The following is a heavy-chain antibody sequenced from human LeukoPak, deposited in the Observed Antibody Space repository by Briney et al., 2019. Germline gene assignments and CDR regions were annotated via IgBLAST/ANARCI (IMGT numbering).Heavy chain of an antibody. CDR3: ARERRYKDAFDI. CDR2: MNPNSGNT. CDR1: GYTFTSYD. D-gene: IGHD3-9*01. Sequence: GASVKVSCKASGYTFTSYDINWVRQATGQGLEWMGWMNPNSGNTGYAQKFQGRVTMTRNTSISTAYMELSSLRSEDTAVYYCARERRYKDAFDIWGQGTMVTVSS. V-gene: IGHV1-8*01. J-gene: IGHJ3*02.